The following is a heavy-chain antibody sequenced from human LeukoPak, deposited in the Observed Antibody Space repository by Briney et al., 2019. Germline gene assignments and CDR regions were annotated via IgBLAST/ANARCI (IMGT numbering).Heavy chain of an antibody. CDR3: ARASLRTYTYGFTHDAFDI. CDR2: IYTSGST. J-gene: IGHJ3*02. Sequence: SETLSLTCTVSGGSIRSGSYYWSWIRQPAGKGLEWIGRIYTSGSTNYNPSLKSRVTISVDTSKNQFSLKLSSVTAADTALYYCARASLRTYTYGFTHDAFDIWGQGTMVSVSS. CDR1: GGSIRSGSYY. D-gene: IGHD5-18*01. V-gene: IGHV4-61*02.